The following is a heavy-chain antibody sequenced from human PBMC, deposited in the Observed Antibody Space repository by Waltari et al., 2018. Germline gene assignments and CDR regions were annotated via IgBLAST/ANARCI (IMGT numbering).Heavy chain of an antibody. D-gene: IGHD3-10*01. CDR1: GFTFGDYA. J-gene: IGHJ6*02. Sequence: VQLVESGGDLVEPGRSLRLSCAASGFTFGDYAMHWVRQVPGNGLYWVAGISFNGGSIGYVDSVKGRFTISRDNAKNSLYLEMNSLRAEDTALYYCARDRGQRAYFFYYGMDVWGQGTTVTVSS. V-gene: IGHV3-9*01. CDR2: ISFNGGSI. CDR3: ARDRGQRAYFFYYGMDV.